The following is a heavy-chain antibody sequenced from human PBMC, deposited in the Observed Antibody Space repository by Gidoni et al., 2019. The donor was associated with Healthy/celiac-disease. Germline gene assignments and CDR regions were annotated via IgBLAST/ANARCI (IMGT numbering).Heavy chain of an antibody. J-gene: IGHJ4*02. Sequence: EVQLLESGGGLVQPGGSLRLSCAASGFTFSSYAMSWVRQAPGKGLEWVSAISGSGGSTYYADSVKGRFTISRDNSKNTLYLQMNSLRAEDTAVYYCAKEGFTMIVVVQGGFDYWGQGTLVTVSS. D-gene: IGHD3-22*01. CDR3: AKEGFTMIVVVQGGFDY. V-gene: IGHV3-23*01. CDR1: GFTFSSYA. CDR2: ISGSGGST.